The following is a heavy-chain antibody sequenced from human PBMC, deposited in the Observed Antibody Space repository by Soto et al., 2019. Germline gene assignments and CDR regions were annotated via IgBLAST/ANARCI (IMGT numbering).Heavy chain of an antibody. Sequence: QVQLVEPGGGVVQPGRSLRLSCAASGFTFSSYAMHWVRHAPGKVLEWVAFISYDGSNKYYAESVKGRFTISSDNSKNTLYLQMNSLRAEDTAVYYCARYRYSSGWFDYWGQGTLVTVSS. CDR2: ISYDGSNK. CDR1: GFTFSSYA. V-gene: IGHV3-30-3*01. CDR3: ARYRYSSGWFDY. D-gene: IGHD6-19*01. J-gene: IGHJ4*02.